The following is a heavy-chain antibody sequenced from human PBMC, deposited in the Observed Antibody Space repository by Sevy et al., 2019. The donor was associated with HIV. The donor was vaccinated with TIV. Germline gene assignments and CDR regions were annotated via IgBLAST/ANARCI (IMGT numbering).Heavy chain of an antibody. J-gene: IGHJ6*03. CDR3: ARVPRGQLWYSGALGGYYYHMDV. CDR2: IYKTGST. V-gene: IGHV4-61*01. Sequence: SETLSLSCSVSGGSVSSGTYYWSWIRQPPGKGLEWIGHIYKTGSTNYELSLQSRATISVDTSTNQFSLRLRSVTAADTAVYYCARVPRGQLWYSGALGGYYYHMDVWGKGTTVTVSS. CDR1: GGSVSSGTYY. D-gene: IGHD3-16*01.